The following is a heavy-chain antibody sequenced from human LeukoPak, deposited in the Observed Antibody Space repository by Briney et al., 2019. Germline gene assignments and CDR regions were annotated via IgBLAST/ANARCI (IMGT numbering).Heavy chain of an antibody. Sequence: SETLSLTCTVSGGSISSYYWSWIRQPAGKGLEWIGRICTSGSTNYNPSLKSRVTMSVDTSKNQFSLKLSSVTAADTAVYYCARGALDFWSGYYDYWGQGTLVTVSS. J-gene: IGHJ4*02. CDR2: ICTSGST. CDR3: ARGALDFWSGYYDY. V-gene: IGHV4-4*07. D-gene: IGHD3-3*01. CDR1: GGSISSYY.